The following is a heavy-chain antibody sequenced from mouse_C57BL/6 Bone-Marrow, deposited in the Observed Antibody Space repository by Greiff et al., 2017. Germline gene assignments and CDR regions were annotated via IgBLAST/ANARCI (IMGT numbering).Heavy chain of an antibody. J-gene: IGHJ2*01. CDR2: ISSGSSTI. CDR3: ARPPGNYVGYFDY. CDR1: GFTFSDYG. Sequence: EVMLVESGGGLVKPGGSLTLSCAASGFTFSDYGMHWVRQAPEKGLEWVAYISSGSSTISYADTVKGRFTSSRDNAKNTLFLQRTSLRAEDTAMYYCARPPGNYVGYFDYWGQGTTLTVSS. D-gene: IGHD2-1*01. V-gene: IGHV5-17*01.